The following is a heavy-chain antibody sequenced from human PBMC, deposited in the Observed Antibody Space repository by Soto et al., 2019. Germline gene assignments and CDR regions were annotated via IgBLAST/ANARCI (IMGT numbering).Heavy chain of an antibody. J-gene: IGHJ6*02. CDR3: VKDLNVKTYVPYGMDV. Sequence: QVQLVESGGGVVQPGRSLSLSCAASQLTFKNYAMHWVRQAPGKGLEWVAVISDDGHNEYYADSVRGRFTISRDNSKSTVDLHMNSLRVDDTAVYYCVKDLNVKTYVPYGMDVWGQGTTVTVSS. CDR2: ISDDGHNE. D-gene: IGHD3-10*02. CDR1: QLTFKNYA. V-gene: IGHV3-30*18.